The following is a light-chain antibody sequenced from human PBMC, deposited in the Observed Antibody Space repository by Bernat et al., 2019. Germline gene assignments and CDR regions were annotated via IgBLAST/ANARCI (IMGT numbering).Light chain of an antibody. J-gene: IGKJ2*01. V-gene: IGKV1-9*01. Sequence: DIQMTQSPSTLSASVGDRVTITCRASQGISSYLAWYQQEPGKAPKLLIYAASTLQSGVPSRFSGSGSGTEFTLTISSLQPEDFATYYCQQLNSYPYTFGQGTKLEIK. CDR1: QGISSY. CDR2: AAS. CDR3: QQLNSYPYT.